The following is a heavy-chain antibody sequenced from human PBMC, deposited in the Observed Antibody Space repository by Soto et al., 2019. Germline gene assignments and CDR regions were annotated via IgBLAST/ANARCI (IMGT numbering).Heavy chain of an antibody. Sequence: SETLSLTCTASGGSISSSSYYWGWIRQPPGKGLEWIGSIYYSGSTYYNPPLKSRVTIPVDTSKNQFSLKLSSVTAADTAVYYCARPRAVTTKGAFDIWGQGTMVTVSS. CDR1: GGSISSSSYY. CDR2: IYYSGST. CDR3: ARPRAVTTKGAFDI. J-gene: IGHJ3*02. V-gene: IGHV4-39*01. D-gene: IGHD4-17*01.